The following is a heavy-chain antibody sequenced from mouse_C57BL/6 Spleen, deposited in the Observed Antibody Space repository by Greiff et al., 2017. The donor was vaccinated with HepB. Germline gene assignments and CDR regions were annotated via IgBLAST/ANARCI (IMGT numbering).Heavy chain of an antibody. V-gene: IGHV1-81*01. D-gene: IGHD2-4*01. CDR2: IYPRSGNT. CDR1: GYTFTSYG. J-gene: IGHJ2*01. Sequence: QVQLQQSGAELARPGASVKLSCKASGYTFTSYGISWVKQRTGQGLEWIGEIYPRSGNTYYNEKFKGKATLTADKSSSTVYMELSRLTSEDSAVYFCARHENDYDYFDYWGQGTTLTVSS. CDR3: ARHENDYDYFDY.